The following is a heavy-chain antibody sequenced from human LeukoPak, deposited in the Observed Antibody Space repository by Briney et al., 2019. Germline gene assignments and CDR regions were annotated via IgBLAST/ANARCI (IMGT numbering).Heavy chain of an antibody. Sequence: SETLSLTCTVSGGSISSYYWSWIRQPAGKGLEWIGRLYTSGSTKYNPSLKSRVTISVDTSKKQFSLKLSSVTAADTAVYYCARDRRHYDSSGYFSYYYYYMDVWGKGTTVTISS. CDR3: ARDRRHYDSSGYFSYYYYYMDV. J-gene: IGHJ6*03. CDR1: GGSISSYY. V-gene: IGHV4-4*07. D-gene: IGHD3-22*01. CDR2: LYTSGST.